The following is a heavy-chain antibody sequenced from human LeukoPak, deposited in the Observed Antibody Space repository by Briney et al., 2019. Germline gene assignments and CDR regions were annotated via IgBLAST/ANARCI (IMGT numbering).Heavy chain of an antibody. D-gene: IGHD5-18*01. CDR3: ARVQYSYGYDGSFY. V-gene: IGHV3-23*01. CDR2: ISGSGGST. CDR1: GFIFSNYA. Sequence: QPGGPLRLSCAASGFIFSNYAMSWVRQAPGKGLEWVSTISGSGGSTYYADSVKGRFTFYRDNSKNTLSLQMQRVRGDHTGVYYCARVQYSYGYDGSFYWGQGALVTVSS. J-gene: IGHJ4*02.